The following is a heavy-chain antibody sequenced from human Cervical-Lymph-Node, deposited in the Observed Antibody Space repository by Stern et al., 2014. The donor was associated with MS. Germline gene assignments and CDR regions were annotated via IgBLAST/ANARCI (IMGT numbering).Heavy chain of an antibody. CDR2: ITSDGGST. Sequence: EVQLLESGGGLVQPGGSLRLSCVGSGFTFRNYAMHWVRQAPGKGLEYVSAITSDGGSTYYAKFVKGRFTISRDNAKNTLYLQMGRLRGDDMAVYYCARGDRWGQGTLVTVSS. CDR1: GFTFRNYA. V-gene: IGHV3-64*01. J-gene: IGHJ5*02. CDR3: ARGDR.